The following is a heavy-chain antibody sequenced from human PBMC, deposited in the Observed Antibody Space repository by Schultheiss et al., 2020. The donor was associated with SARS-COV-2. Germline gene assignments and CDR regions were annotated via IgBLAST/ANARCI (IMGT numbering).Heavy chain of an antibody. J-gene: IGHJ4*02. CDR2: ISGSGGST. Sequence: GALRLSCAASGFTFSSYSMNWVRQAPGKGLEWVSAISGSGGSTYYADSVKGRFTISRDNSKNTLYLQLNSLRAEDTAVYYCAREGGDASFDYWGQGTLVTVSS. CDR3: AREGGDASFDY. D-gene: IGHD2-21*01. CDR1: GFTFSSYS. V-gene: IGHV3-23*01.